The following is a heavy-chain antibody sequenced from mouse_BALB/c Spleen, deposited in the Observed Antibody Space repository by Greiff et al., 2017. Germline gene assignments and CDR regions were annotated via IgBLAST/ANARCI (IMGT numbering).Heavy chain of an antibody. V-gene: IGHV3-6*02. CDR2: ISYDGSN. CDR1: GYSITSGYY. CDR3: ARDPRYYAMDY. J-gene: IGHJ4*01. Sequence: EVQVVESGPGLVKPSQSLSLTCSVTGYSITSGYYWNWIRQFPGNKLEWMGYISYDGSNNYNPSLKNRISITRDTSKNQFFLKLNSVTTEDTATYYCARDPRYYAMDYWGQGTSVTVSS.